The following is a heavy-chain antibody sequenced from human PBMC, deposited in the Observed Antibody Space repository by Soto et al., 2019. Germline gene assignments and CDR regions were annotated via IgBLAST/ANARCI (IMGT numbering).Heavy chain of an antibody. CDR1: GGSFSSGGYY. CDR3: ARPPRNWFDP. V-gene: IGHV4-31*03. CDR2: IYYSGSP. J-gene: IGHJ5*02. Sequence: SETLSLTCTFSGGSFSSGGYYWSWIRQHPGKGLEWIGYIYYSGSPYYNPALKSRVTISVDTSKNQFSLKLSSVTAADPAVYYCARPPRNWFDPWGQGTLVTVSS.